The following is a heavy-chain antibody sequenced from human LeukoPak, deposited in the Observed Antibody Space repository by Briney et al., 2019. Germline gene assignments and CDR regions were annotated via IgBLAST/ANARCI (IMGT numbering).Heavy chain of an antibody. D-gene: IGHD7-27*01. CDR2: ISSSGDTI. V-gene: IGHV3-48*01. Sequence: GGSLRLSCTASGFTFSSYYMNWVRQAPGKGLEWVSYISSSGDTINYADSVKGRFFISRDNAKNSLFLQMNSLGAEDTAVYYCARERVWGLRMSAFDIWGQGTMVTVSS. J-gene: IGHJ3*02. CDR1: GFTFSSYY. CDR3: ARERVWGLRMSAFDI.